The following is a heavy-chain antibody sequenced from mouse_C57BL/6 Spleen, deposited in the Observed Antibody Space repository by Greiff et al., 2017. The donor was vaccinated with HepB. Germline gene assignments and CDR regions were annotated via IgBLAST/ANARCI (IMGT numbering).Heavy chain of an antibody. Sequence: VQLQQSGAELVKPGASVKVSCKASGYTFTSYWMHWVKQRPGQGLEWIGRIHPSDSDTNYNQKFKGKATLTVDKSSSTAHMQLSSLTSEDSAVYYCAIEGAYGRDAMDYWGQGTSVTVSA. D-gene: IGHD1-1*01. V-gene: IGHV1-74*01. CDR2: IHPSDSDT. J-gene: IGHJ4*01. CDR1: GYTFTSYW. CDR3: AIEGAYGRDAMDY.